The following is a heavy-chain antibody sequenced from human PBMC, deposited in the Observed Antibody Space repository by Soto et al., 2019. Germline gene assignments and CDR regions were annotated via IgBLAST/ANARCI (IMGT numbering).Heavy chain of an antibody. J-gene: IGHJ4*02. CDR2: ISTSSGNT. CDR3: ARGGGYAVDY. Sequence: QVQLVQSGSELRKPGASVKVSCKASGYTFTSNSITWVRQAPGQGLEWMGWISTSSGNTKFAQKFQGRVILTTDTSTSTAYMELTSLRSDDTAVYYCARGGGYAVDYWGQGTLVTVST. D-gene: IGHD5-12*01. CDR1: GYTFTSNS. V-gene: IGHV1-18*04.